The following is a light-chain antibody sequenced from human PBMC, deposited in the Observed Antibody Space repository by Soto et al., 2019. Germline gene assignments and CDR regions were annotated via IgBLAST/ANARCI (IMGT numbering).Light chain of an antibody. J-gene: IGKJ1*01. CDR1: QSVSSN. Sequence: EIVFTQSPGTLSLYPGERANLSYRASQSVSSNYLAWYQQKPGQAPRLLIYGASTRATGIPARFSGSGSGTEFTLTISSLQSEDFAVYYCQQYNNWPRTFGQGTKVDIK. CDR3: QQYNNWPRT. V-gene: IGKV3-15*01. CDR2: GAS.